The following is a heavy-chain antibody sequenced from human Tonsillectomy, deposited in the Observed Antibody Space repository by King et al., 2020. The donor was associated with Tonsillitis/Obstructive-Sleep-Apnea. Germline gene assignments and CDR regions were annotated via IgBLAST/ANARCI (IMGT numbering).Heavy chain of an antibody. J-gene: IGHJ3*02. CDR2: IYSGGST. CDR1: GFTVSSNY. Sequence: EVQLVESGGGLVQPGGSLRLSCAASGFTVSSNYMSWVRQAPGKGLEWVSVIYSGGSTYYADSVKGRFTISRDNSKNTLYLQMNSLRAEETAVYYCASGLCSAAAGTPNDAFDIWGQGTMVTVSS. CDR3: ASGLCSAAAGTPNDAFDI. D-gene: IGHD6-13*01. V-gene: IGHV3-66*01.